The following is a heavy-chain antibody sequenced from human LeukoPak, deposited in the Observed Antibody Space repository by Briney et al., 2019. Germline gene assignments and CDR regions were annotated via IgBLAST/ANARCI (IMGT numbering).Heavy chain of an antibody. V-gene: IGHV7-4-1*02. J-gene: IGHJ4*02. CDR1: GGTFSSYA. Sequence: ASVKVSCKASGGTFSSYAISWVRQAPGQGLEWMGWINTNTGNPTYAQGFTGRFVFSLDTSVSTAYLQISSLKAEDTAVYYCARETLLWFGESSPFDYWGQGTLVTVSS. CDR3: ARETLLWFGESSPFDY. D-gene: IGHD3-10*01. CDR2: INTNTGNP.